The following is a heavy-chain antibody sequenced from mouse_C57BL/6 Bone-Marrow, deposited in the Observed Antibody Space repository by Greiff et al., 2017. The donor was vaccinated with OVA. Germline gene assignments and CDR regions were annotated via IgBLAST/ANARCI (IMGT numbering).Heavy chain of an antibody. CDR1: GYAFSSSW. Sequence: QVQLKESGPELVKPGASVKISCKASGYAFSSSWMNWVKQRPGKGLEWIGRIYPGDGDTNYNGKFKGKATLTADKSSSTAYMQLSSLTSEDPAVYFCARYGSGYYFDYWGQGTTLTVSS. CDR2: IYPGDGDT. CDR3: ARYGSGYYFDY. D-gene: IGHD3-2*02. V-gene: IGHV1-82*01. J-gene: IGHJ2*01.